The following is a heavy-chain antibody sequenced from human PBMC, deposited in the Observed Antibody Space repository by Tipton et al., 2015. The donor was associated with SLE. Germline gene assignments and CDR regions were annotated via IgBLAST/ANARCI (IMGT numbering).Heavy chain of an antibody. V-gene: IGHV3-53*04. CDR3: ARFQSGYDAYYFDY. CDR1: GFTVSSNY. Sequence: SLRLSCAASGFTVSSNYMGWVRQAPGKGLEWVSIIYSNGDTYYADSVRGRFTISRHNAKNTLYLQVNILRADDTAMYYCARFQSGYDAYYFDYWGQGALVTVSS. J-gene: IGHJ4*02. CDR2: IYSNGDT. D-gene: IGHD5-12*01.